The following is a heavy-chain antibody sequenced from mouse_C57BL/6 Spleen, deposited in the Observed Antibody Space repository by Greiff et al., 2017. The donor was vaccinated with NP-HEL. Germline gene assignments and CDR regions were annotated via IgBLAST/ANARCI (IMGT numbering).Heavy chain of an antibody. V-gene: IGHV1-64*01. J-gene: IGHJ1*03. Sequence: QVQLKQPGAELVKPGASVKLSCKASGYTFTSYWMHWVKQRPGQGLEWIGMIHPNSGSTNYNEKFKSKATLTVDKSSSTAYMQLSSLTSEDSAVYYCARVEGSSYWYFDVWGTGTTVTVSS. CDR1: GYTFTSYW. CDR2: IHPNSGST. D-gene: IGHD1-1*01. CDR3: ARVEGSSYWYFDV.